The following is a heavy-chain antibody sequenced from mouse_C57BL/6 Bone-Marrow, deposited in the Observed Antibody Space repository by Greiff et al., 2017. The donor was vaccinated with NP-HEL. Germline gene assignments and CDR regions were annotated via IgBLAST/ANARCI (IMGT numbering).Heavy chain of an antibody. D-gene: IGHD1-1*01. V-gene: IGHV2-2*01. CDR2: IWSGGST. CDR1: GFSLTSYG. J-gene: IGHJ4*01. Sequence: QVQLQQSGPGLVQPSQSLSITCPVSGFSLTSYGVHWVRQSPGKGLEWLGVIWSGGSTDYNAAFISRLSISKDNSKSQVFFKMNSLQADDTAIYYCAIYYGSSYIYAMDYWGQGTSVTVSS. CDR3: AIYYGSSYIYAMDY.